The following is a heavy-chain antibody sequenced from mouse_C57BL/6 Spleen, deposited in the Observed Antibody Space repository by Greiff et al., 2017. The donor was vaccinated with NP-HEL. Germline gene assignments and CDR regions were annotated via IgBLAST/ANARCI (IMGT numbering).Heavy chain of an antibody. D-gene: IGHD2-3*01. CDR2: ISSGSSTI. V-gene: IGHV5-17*01. J-gene: IGHJ3*01. Sequence: EVQRVESGGGLVKPGGSLKLSCAASGFTFSDYGMHWVRQAPEKGLEWVAYISSGSSTIYYADTVKGRFTISRDNAKNTLFLQMTSLRSEDTAMYYCARPHDGYYVRVWFAYWGQGTLVTVSA. CDR1: GFTFSDYG. CDR3: ARPHDGYYVRVWFAY.